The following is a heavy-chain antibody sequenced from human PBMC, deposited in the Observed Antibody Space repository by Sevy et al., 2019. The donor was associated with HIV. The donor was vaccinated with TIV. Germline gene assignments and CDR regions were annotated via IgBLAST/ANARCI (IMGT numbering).Heavy chain of an antibody. V-gene: IGHV4-59*01. Sequence: SETLSLTCSVSGGSISSYFWTWVRQSPGKGQEWIGNIYFTGNTDYSPSLKSRVTLSLDTSKSQFSLTLKSVTAADTAIYFCARDSTTRPRVLDYWGQGTLVTVSS. J-gene: IGHJ4*02. CDR1: GGSISSYF. CDR2: IYFTGNT. D-gene: IGHD1-1*01. CDR3: ARDSTTRPRVLDY.